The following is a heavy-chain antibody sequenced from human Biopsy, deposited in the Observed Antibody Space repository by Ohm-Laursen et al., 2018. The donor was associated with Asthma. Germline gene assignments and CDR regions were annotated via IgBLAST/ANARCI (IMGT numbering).Heavy chain of an antibody. J-gene: IGHJ4*02. D-gene: IGHD3-22*01. V-gene: IGHV3-53*01. CDR2: IYSGGGT. Sequence: GSLRLSCAASGFVFRSHAMHWVRQAPGKGLEWVSVIYSGGGTYYADSVQGRVTISRDNSKNTLSLQMHSLRAEDTAVYYCARGDSSNWSHYYFDYWGQGTLVTVSS. CDR3: ARGDSSNWSHYYFDY. CDR1: GFVFRSHA.